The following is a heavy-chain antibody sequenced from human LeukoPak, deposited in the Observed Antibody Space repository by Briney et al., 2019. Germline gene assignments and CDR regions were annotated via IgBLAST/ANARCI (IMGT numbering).Heavy chain of an antibody. J-gene: IGHJ4*02. D-gene: IGHD1-26*01. CDR2: INPSGGST. CDR3: ARDQVVGAFDY. V-gene: IGHV1-46*01. CDR1: GYTFTSCY. Sequence: ASVNVSCKASGYTFTSCYMHWVRQAPGQGLEWMGIINPSGGSTSYAQKFQGRVTMTRDTSTSTVYMELSSLRSEDTAVYYCARDQVVGAFDYWGQGTLVTVSS.